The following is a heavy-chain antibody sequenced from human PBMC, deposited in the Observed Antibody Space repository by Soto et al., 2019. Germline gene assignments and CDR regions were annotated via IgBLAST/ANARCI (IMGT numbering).Heavy chain of an antibody. CDR3: ARAYMEGISPGNFDY. Sequence: ASVKVSCKASGYTFTSYGISWARQAPGQGLEWMGWISAYNGNTNYAQKLQGRVTMTTDTSTSTAYMELRSLRSDDTAVYHCARAYMEGISPGNFDYWGQGTLVTFSS. V-gene: IGHV1-18*01. J-gene: IGHJ4*02. CDR2: ISAYNGNT. D-gene: IGHD2-15*01. CDR1: GYTFTSYG.